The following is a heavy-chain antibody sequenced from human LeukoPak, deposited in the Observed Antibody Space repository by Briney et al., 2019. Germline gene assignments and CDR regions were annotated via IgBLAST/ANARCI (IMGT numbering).Heavy chain of an antibody. Sequence: SETLSLTCAVYGGSFSGYYWSWIRQPPGKGLEWIGEINHSGSTNYNPSLKSRVTISVDTSKNQFSLKLSSVTAADTAVYYRARGRYYGSGSYYKDPGGYYYGMDVWGKGTTVTVSS. D-gene: IGHD3-10*01. CDR3: ARGRYYGSGSYYKDPGGYYYGMDV. V-gene: IGHV4-34*01. CDR1: GGSFSGYY. J-gene: IGHJ6*04. CDR2: INHSGST.